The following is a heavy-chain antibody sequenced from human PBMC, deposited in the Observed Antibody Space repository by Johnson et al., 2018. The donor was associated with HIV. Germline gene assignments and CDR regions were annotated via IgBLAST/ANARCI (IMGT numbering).Heavy chain of an antibody. V-gene: IGHV3-20*04. Sequence: VQLLESGGGVVRPGGSLRLSCAASGFTFDDYGMSWVRQAPGKGLEWVSGINWNGGSTGYADAVKGRFTISRDNSKNTLYLQINSLRAEDTAVYYCAREMAWEYAFDIWGQGTMVTVSS. CDR1: GFTFDDYG. CDR2: INWNGGST. D-gene: IGHD5-24*01. J-gene: IGHJ3*02. CDR3: AREMAWEYAFDI.